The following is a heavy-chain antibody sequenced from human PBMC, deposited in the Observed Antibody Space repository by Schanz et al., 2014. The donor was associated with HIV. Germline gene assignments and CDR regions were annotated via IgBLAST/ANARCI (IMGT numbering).Heavy chain of an antibody. V-gene: IGHV3-11*01. Sequence: QVQLVESGGALVNPGSSLRLSCAASGFTFNTFYMSWIRQAPGKGLEWISYISSGGSTKYYADSVKGRFTISRDNAKNSLYLQMNSLTPEDTAVYYCANSGYCTSGICYTRGNGMDVWGQGTTVTVSS. CDR3: ANSGYCTSGICYTRGNGMDV. D-gene: IGHD2-8*01. J-gene: IGHJ6*02. CDR2: ISSGGSTK. CDR1: GFTFNTFY.